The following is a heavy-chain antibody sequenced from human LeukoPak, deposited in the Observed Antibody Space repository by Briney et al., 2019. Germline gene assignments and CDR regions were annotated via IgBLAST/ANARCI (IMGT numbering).Heavy chain of an antibody. V-gene: IGHV3-48*01. CDR1: GFTFNDYS. D-gene: IGHD5-24*01. J-gene: IGHJ4*02. Sequence: GGSLRLSCAASGFTFNDYSMNWVRQAPGKGLEWVSYISNAGSTMYYADSVRGRFTISRDNDKKSLYMQMNSLRAEDTAVYYCARTELVLKRWLQSGGPFDYWGQGALVTVSS. CDR3: ARTELVLKRWLQSGGPFDY. CDR2: ISNAGSTM.